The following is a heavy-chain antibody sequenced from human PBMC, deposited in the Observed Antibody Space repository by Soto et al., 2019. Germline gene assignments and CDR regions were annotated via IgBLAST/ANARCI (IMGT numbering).Heavy chain of an antibody. CDR2: INHSGST. CDR1: GGSFSGYY. V-gene: IGHV4-34*01. D-gene: IGHD2-2*02. CDR3: ARGSAAVPAAINLSWFDP. Sequence: SETLSLTCAVYGGSFSGYYWSWIRQPPGKGLEWIGEINHSGSTNYNPSLKSRVTISVDTSKNQFSLKLSSVTAADTAVYYCARGSAAVPAAINLSWFDPWGQGTLVTVSS. J-gene: IGHJ5*02.